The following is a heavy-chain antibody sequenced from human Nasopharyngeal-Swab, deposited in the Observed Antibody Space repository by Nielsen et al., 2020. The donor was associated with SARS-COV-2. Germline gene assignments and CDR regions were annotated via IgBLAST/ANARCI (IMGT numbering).Heavy chain of an antibody. CDR1: GFSISPYG. CDR3: ATSDWYSFVDS. Sequence: GESLKISCVASGFSISPYGINWVRQAPGKGLEWVSHIGTTSSAIYYADSVKGRFSISRDNAKNSLYLEMTSLRAEDTAVYYCATSDWYSFVDSWGQGTLVTVSS. D-gene: IGHD6-19*01. J-gene: IGHJ5*01. V-gene: IGHV3-48*04. CDR2: IGTTSSAI.